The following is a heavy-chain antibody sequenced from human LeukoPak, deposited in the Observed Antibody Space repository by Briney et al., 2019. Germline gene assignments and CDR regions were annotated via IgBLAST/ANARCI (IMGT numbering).Heavy chain of an antibody. CDR3: ARAQDNWFDP. CDR1: GGSISSYY. CDR2: IYYSGST. V-gene: IGHV4-59*12. Sequence: PSETLSLTCTVSGGSISSYYWSWIRQSPGKGLEWIGYIYYSGSTNYNPSLKSRVTMSVDTSKNQFSLKLSSVTAADTAVYYCARAQDNWFDPWGQGTLVTVSS. J-gene: IGHJ5*02.